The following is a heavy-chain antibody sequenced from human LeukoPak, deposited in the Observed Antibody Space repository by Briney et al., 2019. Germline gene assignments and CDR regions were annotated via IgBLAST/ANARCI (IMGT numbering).Heavy chain of an antibody. V-gene: IGHV4-61*02. CDR2: IVTSGST. CDR1: GGSISSGSYY. CDR3: ARLFKQQPYYFDY. D-gene: IGHD6-13*01. Sequence: SETLSLTCTVSGGSISSGSYYWSWIRQPAGKGLEWIGRIVTSGSTNYNPSLKSRVTISVDTSKNQFSLNLSSVTAADTAVYYCARLFKQQPYYFDYWGQGTLVTVSS. J-gene: IGHJ4*02.